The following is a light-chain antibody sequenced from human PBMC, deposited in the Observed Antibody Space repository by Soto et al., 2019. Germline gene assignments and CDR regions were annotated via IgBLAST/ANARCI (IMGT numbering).Light chain of an antibody. J-gene: IGKJ1*01. CDR2: GAS. CDR3: QQSADSWT. V-gene: IGKV3-20*01. Sequence: EILLTQSPGTLSLSAGERATLSCRASQSLSSNYLAWYQQRPGQAPRLLIYGASTRATGIPDRFSGSGSGTDFTLTISRPEPEDFAMYYCQQSADSWTFGQGTQVEVK. CDR1: QSLSSNY.